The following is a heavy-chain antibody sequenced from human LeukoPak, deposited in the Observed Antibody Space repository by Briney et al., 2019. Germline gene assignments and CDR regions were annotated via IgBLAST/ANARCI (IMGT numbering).Heavy chain of an antibody. CDR2: IYPGDSDT. CDR1: GYSFSRYW. V-gene: IGHV5-51*01. Sequence: HGESLQISCKGSGYSFSRYWIGWVRQMPGKGLECMGIIYPGDSDTRYSPSFQGQVTISVDKSINTAYLQWSSLKAPDTAMYYCASGGVAVADAFDYWGQGTLVTVSS. CDR3: ASGGVAVADAFDY. D-gene: IGHD6-19*01. J-gene: IGHJ4*02.